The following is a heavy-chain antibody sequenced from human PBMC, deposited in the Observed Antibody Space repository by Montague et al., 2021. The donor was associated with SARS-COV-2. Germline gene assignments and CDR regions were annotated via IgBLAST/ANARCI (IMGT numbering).Heavy chain of an antibody. CDR3: ARELILQYGMDV. J-gene: IGHJ6*02. D-gene: IGHD3-3*02. CDR2: ISYDGSNK. CDR1: GFTFSSYA. Sequence: SLRLSCAASGFTFSSYAMHWVRQAPGKGLEWVAVISYDGSNKYYADSVKGRFTISRDSSKNTLYLQMNSLRAEDTAVYYCARELILQYGMDVWGQGTTVTVSS. V-gene: IGHV3-30*04.